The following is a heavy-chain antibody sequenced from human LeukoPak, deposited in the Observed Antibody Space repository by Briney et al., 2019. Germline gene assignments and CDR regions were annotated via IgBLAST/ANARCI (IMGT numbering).Heavy chain of an antibody. V-gene: IGHV3-23*01. Sequence: GGSLRLSCAASGFTFSSYAMSWVRQAPGKGLEWVSAISGSGGSTYYADSVKGRFTISRDNSKNTLYLQMNSLRAEDTAVYYCAIYPQILELHYYYYYIDVWGKGTAVTVSS. CDR3: AIYPQILELHYYYYYIDV. CDR2: ISGSGGST. D-gene: IGHD1-7*01. CDR1: GFTFSSYA. J-gene: IGHJ6*03.